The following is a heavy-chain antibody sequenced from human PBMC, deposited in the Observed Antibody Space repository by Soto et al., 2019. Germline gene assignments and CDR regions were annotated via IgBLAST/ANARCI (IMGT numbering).Heavy chain of an antibody. CDR3: ASPSYYDILTGSLDY. V-gene: IGHV1-69*13. CDR1: GGTFSSYA. J-gene: IGHJ4*02. CDR2: IIPIFGTA. D-gene: IGHD3-9*01. Sequence: SVKVSCKASGGTFSSYAISWVRQAPGQGLEWMGGIIPIFGTANYAQKFQGRVTITADESTSTAYMELSSLRSEDTAVYYCASPSYYDILTGSLDYWGQGTLVTVSS.